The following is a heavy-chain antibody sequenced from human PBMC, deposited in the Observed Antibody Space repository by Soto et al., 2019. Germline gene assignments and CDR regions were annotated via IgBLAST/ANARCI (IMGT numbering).Heavy chain of an antibody. D-gene: IGHD3-22*01. J-gene: IGHJ6*02. CDR2: IYYSGST. V-gene: IGHV4-31*03. CDR3: AREGRIVAGTKYYYGMDV. Sequence: SETLSLTCTVSGGSISSGGYYWSWIRQHPGKGLEWIGYIYYSGSTYYNPSLKSRVTISVDASKNQFSLKLSSVTAADTAVYYCAREGRIVAGTKYYYGMDVWGQGTTVTVSS. CDR1: GGSISSGGYY.